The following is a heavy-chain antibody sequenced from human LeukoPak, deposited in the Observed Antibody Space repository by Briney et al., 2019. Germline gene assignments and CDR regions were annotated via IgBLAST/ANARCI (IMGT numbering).Heavy chain of an antibody. V-gene: IGHV4-4*07. Sequence: PSETLSLTCTVSGGSISSYYWSWIRQPAGKGLEWIGRIYTSGSTNYNPSLKSRVTMSVDPSKNQFSLKLSSVTAADTAVHYCARDSRWAAAGTNFDYWGQGTLVTVSS. CDR3: ARDSRWAAAGTNFDY. J-gene: IGHJ4*02. CDR2: IYTSGST. CDR1: GGSISSYY. D-gene: IGHD6-13*01.